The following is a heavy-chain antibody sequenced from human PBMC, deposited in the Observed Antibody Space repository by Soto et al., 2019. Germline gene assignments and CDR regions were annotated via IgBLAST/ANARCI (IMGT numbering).Heavy chain of an antibody. V-gene: IGHV3-30*18. CDR2: ISYDGSNK. D-gene: IGHD5-18*01. CDR3: AKDRRGYSYGYLRYYYYGMDV. J-gene: IGHJ6*02. CDR1: GFTFSSYG. Sequence: QVQLVESGGGVVQPGRSLRLSCAASGFTFSSYGMHWVRQAPGRGLEWVAVISYDGSNKYYADSVKGRFTISRDNSKNTLYLQMNSLRAEDTAVYYCAKDRRGYSYGYLRYYYYGMDVWGQGTTVTVSS.